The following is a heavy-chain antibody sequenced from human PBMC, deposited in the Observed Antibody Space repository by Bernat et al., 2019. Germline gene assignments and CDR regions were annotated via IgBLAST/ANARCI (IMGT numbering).Heavy chain of an antibody. J-gene: IGHJ4*02. CDR3: AISYDFWSGYYSGYFDY. CDR1: GCSISSSSYY. D-gene: IGHD3-3*01. Sequence: QLQLQESGPGLVKPSETLSLTCTVSGCSISSSSYYWGWIRQPPGKGLEWIGSIYYSGSTYYNPSLKSRVTISVDTSKNQFSLKLSSVTAADTAVYYCAISYDFWSGYYSGYFDYWGQGTLVTVSS. CDR2: IYYSGST. V-gene: IGHV4-39*01.